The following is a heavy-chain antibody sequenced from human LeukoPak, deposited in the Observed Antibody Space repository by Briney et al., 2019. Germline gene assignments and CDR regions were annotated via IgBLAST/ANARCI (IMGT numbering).Heavy chain of an antibody. D-gene: IGHD3-3*01. J-gene: IGHJ6*03. CDR1: GFTFSSYS. CDR2: ISSSSSYI. V-gene: IGHV3-21*01. Sequence: PGGSLRLSCAASGFTFSSYSMNWVRQAPGKGLEWVSSISSSSSYIYYADSVKGRFTISRDNAKNSLYLQMNSLRAEDTAVYYCARDSVFGVGRGYHYYYMDVWGKGTTVTVSS. CDR3: ARDSVFGVGRGYHYYYMDV.